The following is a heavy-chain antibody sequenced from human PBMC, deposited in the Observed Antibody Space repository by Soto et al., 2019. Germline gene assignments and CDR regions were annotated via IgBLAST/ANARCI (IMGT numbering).Heavy chain of an antibody. CDR1: GGSFSGYY. CDR2: INHSGST. CDR3: ARNHILTGYHNYYMDV. Sequence: QVPLQQWGAGLLKPSETLSLTCAVYGGSFSGYYWSWIRQPPGKGLEWIGEINHSGSTNYNPSLKSRVTISVDTSKNQFSLKLSSVTAADTAVYYCARNHILTGYHNYYMDVWGKGTTVTVSS. D-gene: IGHD3-9*01. J-gene: IGHJ6*03. V-gene: IGHV4-34*01.